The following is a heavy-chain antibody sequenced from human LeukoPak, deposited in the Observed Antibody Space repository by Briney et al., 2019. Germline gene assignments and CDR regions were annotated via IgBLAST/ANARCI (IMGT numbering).Heavy chain of an antibody. CDR1: GGSISSSSYS. D-gene: IGHD1-26*01. J-gene: IGHJ4*02. CDR2: IYYSGST. Sequence: LETLSLTCTVSGGSISSSSYSWGWIRQPPGKGLEWIGRIYYSGSTYYNPSLKSRVTISVDTSKNQFSLKVHSVTAADTAVYYCAYHTSPSYWGQGTLVTVSS. CDR3: AYHTSPSY. V-gene: IGHV4-39*01.